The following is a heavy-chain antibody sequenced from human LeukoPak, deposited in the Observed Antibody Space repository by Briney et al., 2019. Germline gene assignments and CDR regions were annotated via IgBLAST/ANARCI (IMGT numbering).Heavy chain of an antibody. D-gene: IGHD2-2*01. CDR1: GGSISSSSYY. J-gene: IGHJ5*02. V-gene: IGHV4-39*07. CDR2: IYYGGST. CDR3: ARATEPGSSTWDWFDP. Sequence: PSETLSITCTVSGGSISSSSYYWGWIRQPPGKGLEWIGSIYYGGSTYYNPSLKSRVTTSIDTSKNQFSLKLSSVTAADTAVYYCARATEPGSSTWDWFDPWGQGTLVTVSS.